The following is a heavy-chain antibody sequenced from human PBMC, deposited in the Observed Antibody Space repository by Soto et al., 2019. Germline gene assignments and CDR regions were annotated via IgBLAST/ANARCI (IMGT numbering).Heavy chain of an antibody. Sequence: PSETLSLTCTVSGGSISSGGYYWSWIRQHPGKGLEWIGYIYYSGSTYYNPSLKSRVTISVDTSKNQFSLKLSSVTAADTAVYYCARSKSGGLWFDPWGQGTLVTVSS. CDR3: ARSKSGGLWFDP. V-gene: IGHV4-31*03. CDR2: IYYSGST. D-gene: IGHD3-10*01. J-gene: IGHJ5*02. CDR1: GGSISSGGYY.